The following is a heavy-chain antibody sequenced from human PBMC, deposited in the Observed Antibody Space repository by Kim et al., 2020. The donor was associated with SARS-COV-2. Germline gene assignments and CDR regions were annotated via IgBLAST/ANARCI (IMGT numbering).Heavy chain of an antibody. CDR3: ATEVYGDYYDSSGYFGY. J-gene: IGHJ4*02. D-gene: IGHD3-22*01. V-gene: IGHV3-30*03. Sequence: VKGRFTISRDNSKNTLYLQMDSLRAEDTAVYYCATEVYGDYYDSSGYFGYWGQGTLVTVSS.